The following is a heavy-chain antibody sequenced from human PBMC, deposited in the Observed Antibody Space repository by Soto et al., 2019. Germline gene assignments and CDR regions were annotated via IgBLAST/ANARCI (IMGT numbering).Heavy chain of an antibody. CDR1: GGSISSSSYY. Sequence: SETLSLTCTVSGGSISSSSYYWGWIRQPPGKGLEWIGSIYYSGSTYYNPSLKSRVTISVDTSKNQFSLKLSSVTAADTAVYYCARPIGIQLSSFDYSGQGTLVTVYS. V-gene: IGHV4-39*01. CDR2: IYYSGST. J-gene: IGHJ4*02. D-gene: IGHD5-18*01. CDR3: ARPIGIQLSSFDY.